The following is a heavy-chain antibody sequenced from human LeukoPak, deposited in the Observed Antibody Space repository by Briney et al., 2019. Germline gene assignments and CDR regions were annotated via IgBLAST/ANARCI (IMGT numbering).Heavy chain of an antibody. CDR2: MFSGGTT. Sequence: PGGSLRLSCAVSGFXVSSNFMSWVRQAPGKGLESVSIMFSGGTTDYADSVRGRFSISRDSSQNTVSLQMNSLGVEDTAVYYCARGAGSGWPLDKWGQGTLVTVSS. V-gene: IGHV3-53*01. D-gene: IGHD6-19*01. J-gene: IGHJ4*02. CDR1: GFXVSSNF. CDR3: ARGAGSGWPLDK.